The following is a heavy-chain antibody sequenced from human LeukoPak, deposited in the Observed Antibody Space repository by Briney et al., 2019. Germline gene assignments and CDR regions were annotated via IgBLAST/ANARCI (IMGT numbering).Heavy chain of an antibody. Sequence: GGSLRLSCAASGFTFSSYAMSWVRQAPGKGLEWVSGTSGSGGSTNYADSVKGRFIISRDNSKNMLYLQMSSLIAEDTAVYYCAKEQLRGSYQGSDYWGQGTLVTVSS. CDR2: TSGSGGST. D-gene: IGHD1-26*01. J-gene: IGHJ4*02. V-gene: IGHV3-23*01. CDR3: AKEQLRGSYQGSDY. CDR1: GFTFSSYA.